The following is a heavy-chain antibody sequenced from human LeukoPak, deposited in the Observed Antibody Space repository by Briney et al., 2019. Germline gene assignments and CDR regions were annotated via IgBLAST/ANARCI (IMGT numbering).Heavy chain of an antibody. CDR2: MSYDGTNR. CDR1: GFTFNTFN. J-gene: IGHJ4*02. Sequence: PGRSLRLSCATSGFTFNTFNVHWLRQAPGKGLEWATCMSYDGTNRFSADSVKGRFTISRDNSKNTLYLQMNSLRAEDTAVYYCAKDLLEVTAIFDYWGQGTLVTVSS. V-gene: IGHV3-30-3*01. D-gene: IGHD2-21*02. CDR3: AKDLLEVTAIFDY.